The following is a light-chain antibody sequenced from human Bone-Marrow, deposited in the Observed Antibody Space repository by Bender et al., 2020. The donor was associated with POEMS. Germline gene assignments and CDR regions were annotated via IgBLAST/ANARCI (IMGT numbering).Light chain of an antibody. Sequence: QSALTQPASVSGSPGQSITIACTGTSSDVGGHNYVSWYQQHPDNAPKLIIYDVTNRPSGVSNRFSGSKSGNTASLTISALQAEDEADYYCSSYTSSSTRVFGTGTKVTVL. CDR2: DVT. CDR1: SSDVGGHNY. J-gene: IGLJ1*01. V-gene: IGLV2-14*03. CDR3: SSYTSSSTRV.